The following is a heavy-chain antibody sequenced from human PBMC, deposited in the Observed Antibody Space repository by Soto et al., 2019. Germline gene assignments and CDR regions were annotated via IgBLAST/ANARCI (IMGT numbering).Heavy chain of an antibody. Sequence: SETLSLTCTVSGSSISSSSYYWGWIRQPPGKGLEWIGSIYYSGSTYYNPSLKSRVTISVDTSKNQFSLKLSSVTAADTAVYYCARHQXYDYIWGSYRAPFDYWGQGTLVTVSS. CDR1: GSSISSSSYY. V-gene: IGHV4-39*01. J-gene: IGHJ4*02. D-gene: IGHD3-16*02. CDR3: ARHQXYDYIWGSYRAPFDY. CDR2: IYYSGST.